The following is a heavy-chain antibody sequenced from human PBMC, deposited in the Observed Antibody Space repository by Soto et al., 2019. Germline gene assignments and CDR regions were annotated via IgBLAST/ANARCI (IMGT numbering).Heavy chain of an antibody. D-gene: IGHD5-12*01. V-gene: IGHV4-30-4*01. J-gene: IGHJ3*02. CDR2: IYYSGST. Sequence: LSLTCTVSGGSISSGDYYWSWTRQPPGKGLEWIGYIYYSGSTYYNPSLKSRVTISVDTSKNQFSLKLSSVTAADTAVYYCAREVILQRWLQLCAFDIWGQGTMVTVSS. CDR3: AREVILQRWLQLCAFDI. CDR1: GGSISSGDYY.